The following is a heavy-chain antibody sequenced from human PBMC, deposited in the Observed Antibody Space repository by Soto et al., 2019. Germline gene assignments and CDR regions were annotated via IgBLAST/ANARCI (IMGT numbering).Heavy chain of an antibody. CDR1: GGTFSSYT. CDR2: IIPILGIA. CDR3: ARLDMLGTDP. J-gene: IGHJ5*02. V-gene: IGHV1-69*02. D-gene: IGHD7-27*01. Sequence: QVQLVQSGAEVKKPGSSVKVSCKASGGTFSSYTISWVRQAPGQGLEWMGRIIPILGIANYAQKFQGRVTITAEKPRSKTYMERRRLRSEDTAVYYCARLDMLGTDPWGQGTLVTVSS.